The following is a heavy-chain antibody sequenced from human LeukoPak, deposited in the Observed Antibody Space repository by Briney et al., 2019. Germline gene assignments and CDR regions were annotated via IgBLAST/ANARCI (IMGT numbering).Heavy chain of an antibody. D-gene: IGHD1-26*01. Sequence: GGSLRLSCAASGFNFSNYLMHWVRQAPGKGLEYVSAISTNGGSTYYANSVKGRFTISRDISKNTLYLQMGSLRAEDMAVYYCARVGYSGRYFDYWGQGTLVTVSS. CDR3: ARVGYSGRYFDY. CDR2: ISTNGGST. J-gene: IGHJ4*02. V-gene: IGHV3-64*01. CDR1: GFNFSNYL.